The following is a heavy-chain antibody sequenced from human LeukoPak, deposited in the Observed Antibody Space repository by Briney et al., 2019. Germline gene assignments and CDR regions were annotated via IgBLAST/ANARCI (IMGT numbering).Heavy chain of an antibody. CDR2: ISSSSSTI. CDR1: GFTFSSYS. V-gene: IGHV3-48*01. Sequence: GGSLRLSCAASGFTFSSYSMNWVRQAPGKGLEWVSYISSSSSTIYYADSVKGRFTISRDNAKNSLYLQMGSLRAEDTAVYYCAKDRSHRWFGETIYGMDVWGQGTTVTVSS. CDR3: AKDRSHRWFGETIYGMDV. J-gene: IGHJ6*02. D-gene: IGHD3-10*01.